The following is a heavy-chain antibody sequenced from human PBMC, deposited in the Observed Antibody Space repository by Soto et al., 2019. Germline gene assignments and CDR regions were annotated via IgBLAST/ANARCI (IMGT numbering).Heavy chain of an antibody. CDR1: GGSMISYY. CDR3: ASLTPGQANWSDS. J-gene: IGHJ5*01. CDR2: IFYSGST. Sequence: SEALSLTCTVSGGSMISYYWSWILQPPGKGLEWIGYIFYSGSTTYNPSLKSRVTMSFDTSKNQFSLKLSSVTAADTAVYYCASLTPGQANWSDSWGQGTLVTVSS. V-gene: IGHV4-59*08.